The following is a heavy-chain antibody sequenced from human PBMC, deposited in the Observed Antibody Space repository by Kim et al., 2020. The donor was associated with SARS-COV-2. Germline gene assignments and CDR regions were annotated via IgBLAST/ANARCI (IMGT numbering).Heavy chain of an antibody. CDR2: IYYSGST. Sequence: SETLSLTCTVSGGSISSGGYYWSWIRQHPGKGLEWIGYIYYSGSTYYNPSLKSRVTISVDTSKNQFSLKLSSVTAADTAVYYCARGGRYFDWLLYWDYWGQGTLVTVSS. D-gene: IGHD3-9*01. V-gene: IGHV4-31*03. CDR3: ARGGRYFDWLLYWDY. CDR1: GGSISSGGYY. J-gene: IGHJ4*02.